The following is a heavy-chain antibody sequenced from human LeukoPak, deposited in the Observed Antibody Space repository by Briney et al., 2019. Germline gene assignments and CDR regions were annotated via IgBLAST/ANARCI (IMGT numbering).Heavy chain of an antibody. V-gene: IGHV4-34*01. J-gene: IGHJ6*03. CDR2: INHSGST. D-gene: IGHD3-3*01. Sequence: SETLSLTCAVYGGSFSGYYWSWIRQPPEKGLEWIGEINHSGSTNYNPSLKSRVTISVDTSKNQFPLKLSSVTAADTAVYYCARGVFSFWSGYGNYYYYMDVWGKGTTVTVSS. CDR1: GGSFSGYY. CDR3: ARGVFSFWSGYGNYYYYMDV.